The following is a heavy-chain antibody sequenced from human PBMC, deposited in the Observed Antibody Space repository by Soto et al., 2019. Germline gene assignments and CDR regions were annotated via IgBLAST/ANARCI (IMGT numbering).Heavy chain of an antibody. D-gene: IGHD2-2*01. CDR3: PTNPRLRYCRSTSCPTLAGMDV. V-gene: IGHV5-10-1*01. CDR2: IDPSDSYT. Sequence: PGESLKISCKGSGYSFTSYWISWVRQMPGKGLEWMGRIDPSDSYTNYSPSFQGHVTISADKSISTAYLQWSSLKASDTAMYYCPTNPRLRYCRSTSCPTLAGMDVWGQETTVTVSS. CDR1: GYSFTSYW. J-gene: IGHJ6*02.